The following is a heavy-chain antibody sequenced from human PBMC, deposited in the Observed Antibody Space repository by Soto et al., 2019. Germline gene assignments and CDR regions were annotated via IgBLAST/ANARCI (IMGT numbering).Heavy chain of an antibody. D-gene: IGHD6-13*01. CDR2: FDPEDGET. J-gene: IGHJ6*02. CDR1: GYTLTELS. V-gene: IGHV1-24*01. Sequence: QVQLVQSGAEVKKPGASVKVSCKVSGYTLTELSMHWVRQAPGKGLEWMGGFDPEDGETIYAQKFQGRVIMTQDTSTDTAYMELSSLRSDDTAVYYCATKGRWYVGDYYYGMDVRGQGTTVTVSS. CDR3: ATKGRWYVGDYYYGMDV.